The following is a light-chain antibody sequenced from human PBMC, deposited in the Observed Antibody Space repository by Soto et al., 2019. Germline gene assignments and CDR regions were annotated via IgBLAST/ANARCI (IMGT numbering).Light chain of an antibody. CDR2: AAS. V-gene: IGKV1-39*01. Sequence: DIQMTQSPSSLSASVGDRVTIACGASQSISTYLNWYQQKQGKAHKXLIYAASSLQSGVPSRFRGSGSGTDLTITISNLQPEDFETDYCQQANSFPISFGQGTRLEIK. J-gene: IGKJ5*01. CDR1: QSISTY. CDR3: QQANSFPIS.